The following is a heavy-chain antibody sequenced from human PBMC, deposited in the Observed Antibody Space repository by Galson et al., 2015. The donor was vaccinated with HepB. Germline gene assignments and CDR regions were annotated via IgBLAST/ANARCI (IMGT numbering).Heavy chain of an antibody. CDR2: ISGSGSGGRT. D-gene: IGHD3-22*01. V-gene: IGHV3-23*01. Sequence: SLRLSCAASGFTFSGYAMNWVRQAPGQGLEWVSSISGSGSGGRTYYADSVKGRFTISRDDSKNTLYLQMNSLRAEDTAIYYCAKWDYYDSSGYPFWGQGTLVTVSS. CDR1: GFTFSGYA. CDR3: AKWDYYDSSGYPF. J-gene: IGHJ4*02.